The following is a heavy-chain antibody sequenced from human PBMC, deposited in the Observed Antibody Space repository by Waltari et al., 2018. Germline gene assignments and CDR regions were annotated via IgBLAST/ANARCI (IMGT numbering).Heavy chain of an antibody. CDR3: SRDPYGD. V-gene: IGHV3-74*01. CDR2: IEGSMT. Sequence: EGQLVESGGGFVQPGESLRLPGVDSGLTFSAYWMQCYRRGPGKGLEWVSRIEGSMTAYANSVKGRFTISRDNGQKTVYLEMRSLRPEDTAIYYCSRDPYGDWGQGTLVTVSS. J-gene: IGHJ4*02. CDR1: GLTFSAYW. D-gene: IGHD3-16*01.